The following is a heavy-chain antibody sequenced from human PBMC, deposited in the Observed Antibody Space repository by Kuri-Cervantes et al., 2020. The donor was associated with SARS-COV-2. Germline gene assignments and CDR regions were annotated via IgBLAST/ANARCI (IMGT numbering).Heavy chain of an antibody. CDR2: INPSGGST. Sequence: ASVKVSFKASGYTFTDYSMHWVRQAPGQGLEWMGIINPSGGSTSYAQKFQGRVTMTRDTSTSTVYMELSSLRSEDTAVYYCARDSFRWMGANSGQQLWHKNYYYYGMDVWGQGTTVTVSS. CDR1: GYTFTDYS. J-gene: IGHJ6*02. V-gene: IGHV1-46*01. CDR3: ARDSFRWMGANSGQQLWHKNYYYYGMDV. D-gene: IGHD5-18*01.